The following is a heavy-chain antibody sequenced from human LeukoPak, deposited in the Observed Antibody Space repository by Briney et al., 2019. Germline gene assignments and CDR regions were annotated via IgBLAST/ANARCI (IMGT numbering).Heavy chain of an antibody. D-gene: IGHD2-15*01. CDR1: GYSFTNYG. J-gene: IGHJ4*02. CDR3: ARQDPPTATLDY. V-gene: IGHV1-18*01. CDR2: ISAYNGNT. Sequence: ASVKVSCKASGYSFTNYGFNWVRQAPGQGLEWMGWISAYNGNTNYAQKLQGRVTMTADTSTSTAYMELRSLRSDDTALYYCARQDPPTATLDYWGQGTLVTVSS.